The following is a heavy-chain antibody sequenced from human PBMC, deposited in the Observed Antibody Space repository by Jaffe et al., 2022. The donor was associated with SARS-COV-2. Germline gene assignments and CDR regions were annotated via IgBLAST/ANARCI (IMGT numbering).Heavy chain of an antibody. CDR1: GFTFSSYA. CDR2: ISYDGSNK. V-gene: IGHV3-30-3*01. Sequence: QVQLVESGGGVVQPGRSLRLSCAASGFTFSSYAMHWVRQAPGKGLEWVAVISYDGSNKYYADSVKGRFTISRDNSKNTLYLQMNSLRAEDTAVYYCARDGHITGTLDYWGQGTLVTVSS. D-gene: IGHD1-20*01. CDR3: ARDGHITGTLDY. J-gene: IGHJ4*02.